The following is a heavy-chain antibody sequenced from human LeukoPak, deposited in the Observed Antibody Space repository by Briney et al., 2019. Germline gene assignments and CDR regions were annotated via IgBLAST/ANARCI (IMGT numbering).Heavy chain of an antibody. V-gene: IGHV4-39*01. CDR3: ARGRITMVRGAPLWFDP. J-gene: IGHJ5*02. Sequence: SETLSLTCTVSGGSISSSSYYWGWIRQPPGKGLEWIGSIYYSGSTYYNPSLKSRVTISVDTSKNQFSLKLSSVTAADTAVYYCARGRITMVRGAPLWFDPWGQGTLVTVSS. D-gene: IGHD3-10*01. CDR1: GGSISSSSYY. CDR2: IYYSGST.